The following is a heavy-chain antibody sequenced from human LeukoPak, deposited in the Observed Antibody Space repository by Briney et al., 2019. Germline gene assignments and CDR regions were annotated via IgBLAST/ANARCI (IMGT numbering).Heavy chain of an antibody. V-gene: IGHV1-2*02. Sequence: ASVKVSCKASGYTFSGYYIHWLREAPGQGLEWVGWINPNSGGTNYAQKFQGRVTMTRDTSISTSYMELSSLTSDDTAVYYCARASLASAGTRFCGQGTLVTVSS. CDR3: ARASLASAGTRF. CDR2: INPNSGGT. J-gene: IGHJ4*02. D-gene: IGHD6-13*01. CDR1: GYTFSGYY.